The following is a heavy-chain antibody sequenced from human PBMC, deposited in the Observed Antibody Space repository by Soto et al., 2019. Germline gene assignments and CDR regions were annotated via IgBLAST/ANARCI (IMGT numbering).Heavy chain of an antibody. Sequence: PGGSLGLSCAASGLSFSSYGMHWVRQDPGKGLEWVAVISYDGSNKYYADSVKGRFTISRDNSKNTLYLQMNSLRAEDTAVYYSAKDQASEITRGYSGYDFDYWGQGTLVTVSS. J-gene: IGHJ4*02. CDR2: ISYDGSNK. D-gene: IGHD5-12*01. CDR1: GLSFSSYG. CDR3: AKDQASEITRGYSGYDFDY. V-gene: IGHV3-30*18.